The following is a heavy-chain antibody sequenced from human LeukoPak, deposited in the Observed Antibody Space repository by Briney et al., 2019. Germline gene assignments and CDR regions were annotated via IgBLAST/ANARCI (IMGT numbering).Heavy chain of an antibody. J-gene: IGHJ4*02. CDR2: IYTSGST. V-gene: IGHV4-61*02. CDR3: ARGGGYSYGLGDY. CDR1: GGYISSGSYY. D-gene: IGHD5-18*01. Sequence: PSQTLSLTCTVSGGYISSGSYYWSWIRQPAGKGLEWIGRIYTSGSTNYNPSLKSRVTISVDTSKNQFSLKLSSVTAADTAVYYCARGGGYSYGLGDYWGQGTLVTVSS.